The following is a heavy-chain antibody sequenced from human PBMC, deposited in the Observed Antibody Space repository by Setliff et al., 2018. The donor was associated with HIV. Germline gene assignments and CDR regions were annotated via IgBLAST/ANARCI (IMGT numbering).Heavy chain of an antibody. D-gene: IGHD3-3*01. Sequence: TLSLTCDVSGVSLSDNNWWSWVRQPPGRGLEWIGEVYHTGSTNYNPYLKSRVITSIDKSKNQFSLKIDSVTAADTAAYYCARRPLIGVVIASVAKMEFDYWGQGTLVTVSS. CDR3: ARRPLIGVVIASVAKMEFDY. CDR1: GVSLSDNNW. V-gene: IGHV4-4*02. CDR2: VYHTGST. J-gene: IGHJ4*02.